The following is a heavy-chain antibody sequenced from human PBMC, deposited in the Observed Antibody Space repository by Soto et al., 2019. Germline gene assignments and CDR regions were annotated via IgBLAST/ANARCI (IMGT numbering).Heavy chain of an antibody. CDR3: ARVNVMITFGGVIAPYDAFDI. J-gene: IGHJ3*02. D-gene: IGHD3-16*02. Sequence: SETLSLTCAVYGGSFSGYYWSWIRQPPGKGLEWIGEINHSGSTNYNPSLKSRVTISVDTSKNQFSLKPSSVTAADTAVYYCARVNVMITFGGVIAPYDAFDIWGQGTMVTVSS. V-gene: IGHV4-34*01. CDR1: GGSFSGYY. CDR2: INHSGST.